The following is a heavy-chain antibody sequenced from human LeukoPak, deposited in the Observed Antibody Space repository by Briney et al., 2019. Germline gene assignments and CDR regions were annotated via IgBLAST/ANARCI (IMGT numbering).Heavy chain of an antibody. CDR1: GFTFRSDG. Sequence: GGTLRLSCAASGFTFRSDGMSWVRQAPGRGLEWVANIKDDGGEKYYVDSVKGRFTISRDNTKNLLYLQMNSLRAEDTAVYYCGRDPYYDSLDYWGRGTLVTVSS. CDR3: GRDPYYDSLDY. CDR2: IKDDGGEK. D-gene: IGHD3-22*01. J-gene: IGHJ4*02. V-gene: IGHV3-7*01.